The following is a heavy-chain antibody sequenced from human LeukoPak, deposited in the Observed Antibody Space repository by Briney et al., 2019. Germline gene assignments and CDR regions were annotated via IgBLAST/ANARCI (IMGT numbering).Heavy chain of an antibody. J-gene: IGHJ4*02. D-gene: IGHD3-16*01. Sequence: VASVKVSCKSSVYIFTVYYLFWVRQAPGPGLEWMGWINPNGGATRYAQKFQCRVTLTCDTSIRTTYMELSSLTSDGTGVYYCARDERYSDADHHYPDLGYWGQGTLVTVSS. CDR2: INPNGGAT. CDR1: VYIFTVYY. V-gene: IGHV1-2*02. CDR3: ARDERYSDADHHYPDLGY.